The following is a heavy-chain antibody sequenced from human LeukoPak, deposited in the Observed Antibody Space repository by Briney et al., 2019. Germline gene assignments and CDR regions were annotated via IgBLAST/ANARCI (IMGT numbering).Heavy chain of an antibody. CDR3: ARDLPLYCSGGSCYLSYNYYYGMDV. D-gene: IGHD2-15*01. CDR2: ISSSSSYI. V-gene: IGHV3-21*01. J-gene: IGHJ6*02. Sequence: GGSLRLSCAASGFTFSSYRMNWVRQAPGKGLEWVSSISSSSSYIYYADSVKGRFTISRDNAKNSLYLQMNSLRAEDTAVYYCARDLPLYCSGGSCYLSYNYYYGMDVWGQGTTVTVSS. CDR1: GFTFSSYR.